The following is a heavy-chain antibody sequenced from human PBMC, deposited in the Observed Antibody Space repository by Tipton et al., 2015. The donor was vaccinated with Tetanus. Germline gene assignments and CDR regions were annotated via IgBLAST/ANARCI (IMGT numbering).Heavy chain of an antibody. D-gene: IGHD2/OR15-2a*01. CDR2: FSPSGRT. J-gene: IGHJ4*02. V-gene: IGHV4-61*05. CDR3: VRAKYDFPKKGRFAF. Sequence: TLSLTCTIFGGSISSGSDYWAWLRQPPGKGLEWLGDFSPSGRTHSKYSLKSRITISQDKAKNQFSLRLTSVTAADTAVYYCVRAKYDFPKKGRFAFWGPGPLVILSS. CDR1: GGSISSGSDY.